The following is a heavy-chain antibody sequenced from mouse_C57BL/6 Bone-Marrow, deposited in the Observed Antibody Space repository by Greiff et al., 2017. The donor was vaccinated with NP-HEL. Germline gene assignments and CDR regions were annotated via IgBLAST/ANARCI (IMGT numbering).Heavy chain of an antibody. CDR2: IRNKANNHAT. J-gene: IGHJ4*01. D-gene: IGHD4-1*01. CDR3: TLELYYYAMDY. V-gene: IGHV6-6*01. Sequence: EVQGVESGGGLVQPGGSMKLSCAASGFTFSDAWMDWVRQSPEKGLEWVAEIRNKANNHATYYAESVKGRFTISSDDSKSSVYLQMNSLRAEDTGIYYCTLELYYYAMDYWGQGTSVTVSS. CDR1: GFTFSDAW.